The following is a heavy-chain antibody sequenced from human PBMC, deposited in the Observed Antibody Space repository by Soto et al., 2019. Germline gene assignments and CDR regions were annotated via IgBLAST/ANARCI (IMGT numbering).Heavy chain of an antibody. CDR3: VHASAWRYYFDS. J-gene: IGHJ4*02. CDR1: GFSLTTRSVG. CDR2: IYWDDDG. V-gene: IGHV2-5*02. D-gene: IGHD3-16*02. Sequence: QITLKESGPPLVKPTETLTLACSFSGFSLTTRSVGVAWVRQPPGNALEWLALIYWDDDGRYIPSLQSRLAITKDPSRNQVALTVANVDPGDTATYYCVHASAWRYYFDSWGQGILVTVSS.